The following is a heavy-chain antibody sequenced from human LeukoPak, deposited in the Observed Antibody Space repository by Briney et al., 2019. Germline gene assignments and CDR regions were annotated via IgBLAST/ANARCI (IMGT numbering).Heavy chain of an antibody. D-gene: IGHD2-2*02. V-gene: IGHV1-46*01. J-gene: IGHJ6*02. CDR3: ARGGIVVVPAAIQAYYYYGMDV. Sequence: GASVKVSCKASGYTFTSYYMHWVRQAPGQGLEWMGIINPSGGSTSYAQKFQGRVTMTRDTSTSTVYMELSSLRSEDTAVYYRARGGIVVVPAAIQAYYYYGMDVWGQGTTVTVSS. CDR2: INPSGGST. CDR1: GYTFTSYY.